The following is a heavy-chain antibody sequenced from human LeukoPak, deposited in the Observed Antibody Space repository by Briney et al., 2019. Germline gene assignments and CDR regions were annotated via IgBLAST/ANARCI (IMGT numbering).Heavy chain of an antibody. V-gene: IGHV3-33*03. D-gene: IGHD4-17*01. Sequence: PGGSLRLSCAASGAGLSPNGMHWVRQAPGKGLEWVALIWYDGSYKYYADSVKGRFTISRDNSKNTLNLQMNSVSAIDSCVYYCAKDRGTSVIRGGVFDYWGQGTLVTVSS. CDR1: GAGLSPNG. CDR3: AKDRGTSVIRGGVFDY. CDR2: IWYDGSYK. J-gene: IGHJ4*02.